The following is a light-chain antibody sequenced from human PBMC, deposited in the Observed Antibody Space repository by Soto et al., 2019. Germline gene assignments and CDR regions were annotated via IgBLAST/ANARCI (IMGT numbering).Light chain of an antibody. CDR2: WAS. V-gene: IGKV4-1*01. CDR3: QQYSTSPWT. CDR1: QTIFYSSNRKDY. Sequence: DIVMTQSPDSLAVSLGERATINCRSSQTIFYSSNRKDYLSWYQQTPGQPPRVLIYWASTRESGVPGRFSVSGSGSGFTFTIRNPQAEDGGVDDCQQYSTSPWTFGQGTKVEIK. J-gene: IGKJ1*01.